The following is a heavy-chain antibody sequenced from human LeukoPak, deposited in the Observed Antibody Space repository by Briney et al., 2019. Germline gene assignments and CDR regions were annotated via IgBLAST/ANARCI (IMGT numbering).Heavy chain of an antibody. CDR3: TRKYSSTWSFDY. V-gene: IGHV4-59*08. J-gene: IGHJ4*02. Sequence: KPSETLSLTCTVSGGSISSYYWSWIRKPPGKGLEWIGYVSYSGSTDYNPSLRSRVTMSVDTSKNQFSPKLVSMTAADTAVYYCTRKYSSTWSFDYWGQGTLVTVSS. CDR2: VSYSGST. D-gene: IGHD6-13*01. CDR1: GGSISSYY.